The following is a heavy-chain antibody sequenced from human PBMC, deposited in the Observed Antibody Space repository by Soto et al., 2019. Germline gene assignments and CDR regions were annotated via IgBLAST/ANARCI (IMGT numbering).Heavy chain of an antibody. CDR3: ARHGDGDYVMWNWFDP. CDR1: GGSISSSSYY. D-gene: IGHD4-17*01. Sequence: SETLSLTCTVSGGSISSSSYYWGWIRQPPGKGLEWIGSIYYSGSTYYNPSLKSRVTISVDTSKNQFSLKLSSVTAADTAVYYCARHGDGDYVMWNWFDPWGQGTLVTVSS. J-gene: IGHJ5*02. V-gene: IGHV4-39*01. CDR2: IYYSGST.